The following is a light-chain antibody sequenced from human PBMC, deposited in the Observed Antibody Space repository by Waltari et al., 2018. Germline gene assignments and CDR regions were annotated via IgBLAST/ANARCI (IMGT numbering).Light chain of an antibody. CDR3: QAYDHSLNGWV. J-gene: IGLJ3*02. V-gene: IGLV1-40*01. CDR2: ANT. Sequence: QSVLTQPPSASGAPGQGVTFPCTGGSSHSGAGLGAHGSPHIPGQAPQLLIYQRFPGTPPKLLIDANTLRPSGFPDRFPGSKSGTSASLAITGLQAEDEADYYCQAYDHSLNGWVFGEGTKLTVL. CDR1: SSHSGAGLG.